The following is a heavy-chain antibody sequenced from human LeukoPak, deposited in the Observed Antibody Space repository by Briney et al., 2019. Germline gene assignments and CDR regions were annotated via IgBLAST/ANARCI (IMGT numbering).Heavy chain of an antibody. J-gene: IGHJ6*02. D-gene: IGHD1-14*01. CDR1: GFTFSSYG. CDR3: AKDAGGSWDYYYGMDV. V-gene: IGHV3-30*18. CDR2: ISYDGSNK. Sequence: GGSLRLSCAASGFTFSSYGMHWVRQAPGKGLEWVAVISYDGSNKYYADSVKGRLTISRDNSKNTLYLQMNSLRAEDTAVYYCAKDAGGSWDYYYGMDVWGQGTTVTVSS.